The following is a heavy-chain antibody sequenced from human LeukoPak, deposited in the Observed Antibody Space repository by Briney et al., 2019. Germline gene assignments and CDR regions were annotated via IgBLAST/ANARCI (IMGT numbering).Heavy chain of an antibody. CDR2: VYHIGPT. CDR3: VDLQPGGAFDV. V-gene: IGHV4-38-2*01. J-gene: IGHJ3*01. D-gene: IGHD4-11*01. Sequence: SETLSLTCGVSGSSFSGGYYWGWVRQAPGKGLEWIGNVYHIGPTYINPSLRTRVSLSAATSKKQFFLTLKSVTAADTAVYFCVDLQPGGAFDVWGPGTVVTVSS. CDR1: GSSFSGGYY.